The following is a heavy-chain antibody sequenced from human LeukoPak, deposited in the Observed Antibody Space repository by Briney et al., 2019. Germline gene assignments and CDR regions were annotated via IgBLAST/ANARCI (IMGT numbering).Heavy chain of an antibody. CDR1: GDSISNYY. V-gene: IGHV4-59*08. J-gene: IGHJ3*02. CDR3: ARRLVQDAFDI. CDR2: IYYSGST. Sequence: SETLSLTCTVSGDSISNYYWSWIRQPPGKGLEWIGYIYYSGSTNYNPSLKSRVTISVDTSKNQFSLKLSSVTAADTAVYYCARRLVQDAFDIWGQGTMVTVSS. D-gene: IGHD6-19*01.